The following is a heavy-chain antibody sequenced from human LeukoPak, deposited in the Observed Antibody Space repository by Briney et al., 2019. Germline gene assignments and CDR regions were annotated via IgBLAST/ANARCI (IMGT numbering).Heavy chain of an antibody. CDR3: ARDVRGKYSIDD. CDR1: GFTFGGYT. J-gene: IGHJ4*01. V-gene: IGHV3-30-3*01. D-gene: IGHD2-21*01. Sequence: PGGSLRLSCAASGFTFGGYTMHWVRQAPGKGLEWVAAISYDGNNKFYADSVKGRFTVSRDNSKNTLYLQVNSLRADDTAVYYCARDVRGKYSIDDWGHGTLVTVSS. CDR2: ISYDGNNK.